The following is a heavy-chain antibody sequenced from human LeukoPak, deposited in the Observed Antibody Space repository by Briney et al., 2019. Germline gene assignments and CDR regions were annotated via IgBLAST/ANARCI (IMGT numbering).Heavy chain of an antibody. D-gene: IGHD4/OR15-4a*01. Sequence: GGSLRLSCAASGFSFINHWMTWVRQAPGKGLEWVATIKQDGSEKYYVGSMKGRITVSRDNAKNSLFLQMNCLRAEDTAVYYCARVGLLGISQHMDVWGTGTTVTVSS. CDR3: ARVGLLGISQHMDV. V-gene: IGHV3-7*01. J-gene: IGHJ6*03. CDR1: GFSFINHW. CDR2: IKQDGSEK.